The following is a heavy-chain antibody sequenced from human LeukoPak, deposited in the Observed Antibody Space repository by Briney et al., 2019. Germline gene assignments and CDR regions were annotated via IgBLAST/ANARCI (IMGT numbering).Heavy chain of an antibody. CDR2: LNSDGSSS. Sequence: PGGSLRPSCAASGFTFNNYWMHWVRQAPGKGLVWVSRLNSDGSSSAFADSMKGRFTISKDHAKNTLYLQMNSLRAEDTAVYFCVRAKGGPGSTWAFDIWGQGTMVTVSS. CDR1: GFTFNNYW. V-gene: IGHV3-74*01. J-gene: IGHJ3*02. D-gene: IGHD6-13*01. CDR3: VRAKGGPGSTWAFDI.